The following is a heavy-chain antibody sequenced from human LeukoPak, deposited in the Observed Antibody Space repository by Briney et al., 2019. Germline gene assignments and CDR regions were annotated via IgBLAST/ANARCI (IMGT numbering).Heavy chain of an antibody. D-gene: IGHD3-22*01. CDR2: ISWNSGSI. J-gene: IGHJ4*02. V-gene: IGHV3-9*01. CDR1: GFTFDDYA. Sequence: PGGSLRLSCAASGFTFDDYAMHWVRQAPGKGLEWVSGISWNSGSIGYADSVKGRFTISRDNAKNSLYLQMNSLRAEDTALYYCAKDHYYDSSGLDYWGQGTLVTVSS. CDR3: AKDHYYDSSGLDY.